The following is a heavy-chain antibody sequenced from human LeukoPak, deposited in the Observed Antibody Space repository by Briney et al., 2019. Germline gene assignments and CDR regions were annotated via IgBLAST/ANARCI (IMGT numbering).Heavy chain of an antibody. J-gene: IGHJ4*02. CDR1: GFTFSSYS. V-gene: IGHV3-21*01. Sequence: GGSLRLSCAASGFTFSSYSMNWVRQAPGKGLEWVSYISGGSGYIYYADSVRGRFTISRDNAKNSLYLQMNSLRAEDTAVYYCARAIAVAEGYWGQGTLVTVSS. CDR3: ARAIAVAEGY. D-gene: IGHD6-19*01. CDR2: ISGGSGYI.